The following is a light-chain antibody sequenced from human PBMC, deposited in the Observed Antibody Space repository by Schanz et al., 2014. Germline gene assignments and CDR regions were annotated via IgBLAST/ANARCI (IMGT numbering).Light chain of an antibody. CDR3: SSYTSSSTWV. V-gene: IGLV2-14*03. Sequence: QSALTQPASVSGSPGQSITISCTGTSSDVGGYDYVSWYQQHPGKAPKLMIYDVSNRPSGVSYRFSGSKSGNTASLTISGXQDEDEADYYCSSYTSSSTWVFGGGTKLTVL. J-gene: IGLJ3*02. CDR2: DVS. CDR1: SSDVGGYDY.